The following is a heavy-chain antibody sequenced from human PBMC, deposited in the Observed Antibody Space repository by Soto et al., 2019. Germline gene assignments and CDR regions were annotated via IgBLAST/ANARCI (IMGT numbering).Heavy chain of an antibody. Sequence: LVKVSCKASGFTFTSSAVQWVRQARGQRLEWIGWIVVGSGNTNYAQKFQERVTITRDMSTSTAYMELSSLRSEDTAVYYCAADPEVGDDYYYYGMDVWGQGTTVTVSS. D-gene: IGHD1-26*01. CDR3: AADPEVGDDYYYYGMDV. CDR2: IVVGSGNT. J-gene: IGHJ6*02. V-gene: IGHV1-58*01. CDR1: GFTFTSSA.